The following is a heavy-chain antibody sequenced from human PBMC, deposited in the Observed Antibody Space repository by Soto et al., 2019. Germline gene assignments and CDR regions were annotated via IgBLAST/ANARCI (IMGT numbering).Heavy chain of an antibody. J-gene: IGHJ4*02. V-gene: IGHV3-23*01. CDR1: GFTFSSYA. Sequence: GGSLRLSCAASGFTFSSYAMSWVRQAPGKGLEWVSAISGSGGSTYYADSVKGRFTISRDNSKNTLYLQMNSLRAEDTAVYYCAKASSSWPRGYYFDYWGQGTLVTVSS. CDR2: ISGSGGST. D-gene: IGHD6-13*01. CDR3: AKASSSWPRGYYFDY.